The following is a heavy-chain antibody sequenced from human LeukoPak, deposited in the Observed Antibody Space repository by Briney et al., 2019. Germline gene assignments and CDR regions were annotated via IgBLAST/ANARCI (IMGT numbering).Heavy chain of an antibody. CDR3: ARSTTVTFNWFDP. V-gene: IGHV1-3*01. CDR2: INGGNGNA. D-gene: IGHD4-17*01. J-gene: IGHJ5*02. Sequence: GASVKVSCKASGYTFTNYAMHWVRQAPGQRLEWKGWINGGNGNAKYSQNFQGRVTITRDTSANTVYMELRSLRSDDTAVYYCARSTTVTFNWFDPWGQGTLVTVSS. CDR1: GYTFTNYA.